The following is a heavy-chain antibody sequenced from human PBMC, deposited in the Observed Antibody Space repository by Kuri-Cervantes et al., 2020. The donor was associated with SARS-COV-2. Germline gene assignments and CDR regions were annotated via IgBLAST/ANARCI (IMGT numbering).Heavy chain of an antibody. Sequence: GESLKISCAASGFTFSSCSMHWVRQAPGKGLEWVAVIACDGSNKYYADSVKGRFTISRDNSKNTLYLQMNSLKAEDTAVYYCAKEYSDFWSGYYYYYMDVWGKGTPVTVSS. CDR1: GFTFSSCS. J-gene: IGHJ6*03. CDR2: IACDGSNK. CDR3: AKEYSDFWSGYYYYYMDV. V-gene: IGHV3-30*04. D-gene: IGHD3-3*01.